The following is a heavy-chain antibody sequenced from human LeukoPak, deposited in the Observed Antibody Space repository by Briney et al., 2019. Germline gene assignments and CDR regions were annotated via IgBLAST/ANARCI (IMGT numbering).Heavy chain of an antibody. D-gene: IGHD3-22*01. Sequence: GGSLRLSCAASGFTVSSNYMSWVRQAPGKGLEWVSVIYSGGSTYYADSVKGRFTISRDNSKNTLYLQMNSLRAEDTAVYYCARGLSYYDSSGPLGYWGQGTLVTVSS. CDR1: GFTVSSNY. CDR2: IYSGGST. CDR3: ARGLSYYDSSGPLGY. V-gene: IGHV3-53*01. J-gene: IGHJ4*02.